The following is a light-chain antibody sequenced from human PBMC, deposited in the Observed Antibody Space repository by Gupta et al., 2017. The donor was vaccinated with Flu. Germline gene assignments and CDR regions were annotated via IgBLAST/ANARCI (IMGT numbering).Light chain of an antibody. V-gene: IGKV1-39*01. CDR2: RAS. J-gene: IGKJ3*01. CDR1: QNIDSH. CDR3: QQTHSSPYN. Sequence: DIKLTQSPSSLSTSPGDSVTITCRASQNIDSHLNWYQQRSGEAPKVLIYRASTLQGGVPSRFSGRASGTDFTLTINNLLPEDFATYFCQQTHSSPYNFGPGTKLNV.